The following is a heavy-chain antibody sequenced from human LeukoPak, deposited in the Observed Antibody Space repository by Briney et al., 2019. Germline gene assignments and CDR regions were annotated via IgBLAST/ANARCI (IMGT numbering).Heavy chain of an antibody. CDR1: GGSISSSSYY. Sequence: SETLSLTCTVSGGSISSSSYYWGWIRQPPGKGLEWIGSIYYSGSTYYNPSLKSRVTISVDTSKNQFSLKLSSVTAADTAVYYCARGMYSSSWNWFDPWGQGTLVTVSS. V-gene: IGHV4-39*07. J-gene: IGHJ5*02. CDR2: IYYSGST. CDR3: ARGMYSSSWNWFDP. D-gene: IGHD6-13*01.